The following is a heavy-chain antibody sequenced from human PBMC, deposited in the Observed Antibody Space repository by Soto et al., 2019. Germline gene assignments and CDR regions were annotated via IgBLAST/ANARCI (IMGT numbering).Heavy chain of an antibody. D-gene: IGHD3-10*01. CDR2: ISRGGSVI. Sequence: LRLSCAASGFSFSDSYMSWIRQAPGKGLEWVSYISRGGSVIYYADSVKGRFTISRDDAKNSLYPQMNSLRAEDTAIYYCASDSHAVDLGYWGQGTLVTVSS. CDR3: ASDSHAVDLGY. CDR1: GFSFSDSY. V-gene: IGHV3-11*01. J-gene: IGHJ4*02.